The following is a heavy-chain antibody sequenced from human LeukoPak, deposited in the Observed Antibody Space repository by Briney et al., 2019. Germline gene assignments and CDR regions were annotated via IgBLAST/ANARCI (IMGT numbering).Heavy chain of an antibody. V-gene: IGHV1-8*01. CDR2: MNPNSGDT. CDR1: GYTFTRYD. J-gene: IGHJ4*02. D-gene: IGHD4-17*01. Sequence: VKVSCKASGYTFTRYDINWVRQATGQGLEWMGWMNPNSGDTGYAQKFQGRVTMTRNTSISTAYMELSSLRSEDTAVYYCAGGRWGNDYGDEGYWGQGTLVTVSS. CDR3: AGGRWGNDYGDEGY.